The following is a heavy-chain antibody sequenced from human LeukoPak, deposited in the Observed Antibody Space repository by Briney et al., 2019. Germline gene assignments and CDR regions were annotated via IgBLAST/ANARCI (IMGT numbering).Heavy chain of an antibody. V-gene: IGHV4-30-2*01. CDR2: IYHSGST. Sequence: SETLSLTCAVSGGSISSGGYSWSWIRQPPGKGLEWIGYIYHSGSTYYNPSLKSRVTISVDTSKNQFSLKLSSVTAADTAVYYCARERVLATINYYDRAYYFDYWGQGTLVTASS. D-gene: IGHD3-22*01. CDR3: ARERVLATINYYDRAYYFDY. J-gene: IGHJ4*02. CDR1: GGSISSGGYS.